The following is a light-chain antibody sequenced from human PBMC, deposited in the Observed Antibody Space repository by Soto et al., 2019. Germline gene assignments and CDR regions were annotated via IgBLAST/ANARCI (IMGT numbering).Light chain of an antibody. J-gene: IGKJ1*01. V-gene: IGKV1-5*03. CDR2: KAS. Sequence: DIQMTQSPSTLSASVGDRVTITCRASQSITSWLAWYQQKPGKAPKLLIYKASIFESGVPSRFRGSGSGTDFTLTISSLQPDDFATYYCQHYNTYWTFGQGTKVEIK. CDR1: QSITSW. CDR3: QHYNTYWT.